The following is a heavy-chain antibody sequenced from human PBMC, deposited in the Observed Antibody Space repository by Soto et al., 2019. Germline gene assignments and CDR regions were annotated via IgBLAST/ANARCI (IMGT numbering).Heavy chain of an antibody. Sequence: VGSLRLSCAVSGITVSSYYMSWVRQAAGKGLEWVSVIYAGTITYYADSVKGRFTISRDNSKNTLYLQMNSLRAEDTAVYYCAKDMSVAGARDYYGMDVWGQGTTVTVSS. V-gene: IGHV3-53*05. CDR3: AKDMSVAGARDYYGMDV. CDR2: IYAGTIT. D-gene: IGHD6-19*01. CDR1: GITVSSYY. J-gene: IGHJ6*02.